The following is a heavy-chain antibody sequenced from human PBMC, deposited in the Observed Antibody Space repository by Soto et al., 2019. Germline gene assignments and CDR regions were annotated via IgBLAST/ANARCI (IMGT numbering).Heavy chain of an antibody. CDR2: IDPSDSYT. CDR1: GYSFTSYW. J-gene: IGHJ6*02. D-gene: IGHD3-10*01. CDR3: ARHPTNYGSGSSSLNYYYYGMDV. Sequence: PGESLKISCKGSGYSFTSYWISWVRQVPGKGLEWMGRIDPSDSYTNYSPSFQGHVTISADKSISTAYLQWSSLKASDTAMYYCARHPTNYGSGSSSLNYYYYGMDVWGQGTTVTVSS. V-gene: IGHV5-10-1*01.